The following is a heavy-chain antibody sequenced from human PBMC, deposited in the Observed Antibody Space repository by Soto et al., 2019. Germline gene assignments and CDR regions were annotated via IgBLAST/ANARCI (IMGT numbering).Heavy chain of an antibody. CDR2: IYHSVST. D-gene: IGHD3-16*01. CDR1: GGSFSGYY. Sequence: QVQLQQWGAGLLKPSETLSLTCAVYGGSFSGYYWSWIRQPPGKGLEWIGEIYHSVSTSYNPSLKSRVTISVDTSKNQFSLKLSSVTAADTAVYYCASAWGGVPDYWGQGTLVTVSS. V-gene: IGHV4-34*01. CDR3: ASAWGGVPDY. J-gene: IGHJ4*02.